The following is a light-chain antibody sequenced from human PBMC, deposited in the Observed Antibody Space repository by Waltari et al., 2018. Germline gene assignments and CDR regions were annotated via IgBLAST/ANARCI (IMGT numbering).Light chain of an antibody. CDR3: QQYESSPLT. CDR1: QSVSSNY. V-gene: IGKV3-20*01. J-gene: IGKJ4*01. Sequence: EIVLTQSPGTLSSSPGKRVTLSCRASQSVSSNYLAWYQQKPGRAPRLLIYGASNRATDVPDRFSGSGSGTEFTLTISRLEPEDFAVYYCQQYESSPLTFGGGTKVEIE. CDR2: GAS.